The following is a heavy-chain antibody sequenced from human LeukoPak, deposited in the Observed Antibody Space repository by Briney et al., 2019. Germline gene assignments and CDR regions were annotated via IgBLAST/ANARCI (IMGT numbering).Heavy chain of an antibody. CDR3: AKEAYPTMTAVYYYGMGV. V-gene: IGHV3-23*01. CDR1: GFIFNNYA. CDR2: ISGSGGST. J-gene: IGHJ6*02. D-gene: IGHD4-17*01. Sequence: GGSLRLSCAASGFIFNNYAMSWVRQAPGKGLEWVSAISGSGGSTYYADSVKGRFTISRDDSKNTLYLQMSSLRVEDTALYYCAKEAYPTMTAVYYYGMGVWGLGTTVTVSS.